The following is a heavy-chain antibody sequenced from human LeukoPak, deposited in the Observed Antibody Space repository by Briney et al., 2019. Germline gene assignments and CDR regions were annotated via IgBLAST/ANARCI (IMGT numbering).Heavy chain of an antibody. CDR3: AREGYYDSSGYIWDAFDI. CDR1: GDSISSGSYY. V-gene: IGHV4-61*02. D-gene: IGHD3-22*01. CDR2: IYTSGST. Sequence: SQTLSLTCTVSGDSISSGSYYWSWIRQPAGKGLEWIGRIYTSGSTNYNPSLKSRVSISVDTSKNQFSLKLSSVTAADTAVYYCAREGYYDSSGYIWDAFDIWGQGTMVTVSS. J-gene: IGHJ3*02.